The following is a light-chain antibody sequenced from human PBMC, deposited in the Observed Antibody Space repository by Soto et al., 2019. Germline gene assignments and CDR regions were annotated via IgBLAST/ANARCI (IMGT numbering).Light chain of an antibody. CDR1: QSISSW. J-gene: IGKJ1*01. V-gene: IGKV1-5*01. Sequence: DIQMTQSPSTLSASVGDRVTITCRASQSISSWLAWYQQKPGKAPSLLIFDASTLHSGVPSRFSGSGSGTDFTLIISSLQPDDFATYYCQQFAISTTFGQGTKVDIK. CDR2: DAS. CDR3: QQFAISTT.